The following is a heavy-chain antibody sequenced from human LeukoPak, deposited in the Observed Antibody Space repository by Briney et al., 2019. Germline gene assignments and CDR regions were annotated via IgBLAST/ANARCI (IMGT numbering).Heavy chain of an antibody. V-gene: IGHV4-4*07. Sequence: PSETLSLTCTASGGSISGYYWSWIRQPAGKGLEWIGRIYTSESINYNPTLKSRITISVDTSKNQISLRLSSVTAADTAVYFCARDDLVYSVHHGMDVWGRGITVTVSS. CDR1: GGSISGYY. D-gene: IGHD2-15*01. J-gene: IGHJ6*02. CDR2: IYTSESI. CDR3: ARDDLVYSVHHGMDV.